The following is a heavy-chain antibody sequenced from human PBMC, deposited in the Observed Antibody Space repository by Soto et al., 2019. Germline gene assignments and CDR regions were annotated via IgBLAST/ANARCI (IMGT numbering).Heavy chain of an antibody. CDR2: INAGNGNT. Sequence: ASVKVSCKASGYTFTSYAMHWVRQAPGQRLEWMGWINAGNGNTKYSQKFQGRVTITRDTSASTAYMELSSLRSEDTAVYYCARPTTGYPNNWFDPWGQGTLVTVSS. CDR3: ARPTTGYPNNWFDP. CDR1: GYTFTSYA. J-gene: IGHJ5*02. D-gene: IGHD3-9*01. V-gene: IGHV1-3*01.